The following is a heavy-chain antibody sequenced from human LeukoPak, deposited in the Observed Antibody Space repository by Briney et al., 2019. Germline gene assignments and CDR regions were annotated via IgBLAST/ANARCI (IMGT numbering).Heavy chain of an antibody. CDR2: VYYSGSS. D-gene: IGHD5-24*01. Sequence: PSETLSLTCIVSGGSMNNFFWTWIRQTPEKPLEWIGYVYYSGSSKYNPSLERRVTISLDTSKNQFSLRLTSVTAADTAIYYCARGSEEVSTISEAFDIWGQGTAVTVSS. CDR1: GGSMNNFF. CDR3: ARGSEEVSTISEAFDI. V-gene: IGHV4-59*01. J-gene: IGHJ3*02.